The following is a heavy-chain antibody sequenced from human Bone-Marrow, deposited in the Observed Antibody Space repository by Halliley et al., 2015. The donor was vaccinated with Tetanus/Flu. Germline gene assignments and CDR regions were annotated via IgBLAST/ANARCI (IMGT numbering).Heavy chain of an antibody. Sequence: SSIGGTGGSRYYGDSVKGRVTISRDNSKNMVYLQMGHLRAEGTAVYYCTKGSEAVATENIEFEFWGQGSLVTVSA. V-gene: IGHV3-23*01. CDR3: TKGSEAVATENIEFEF. CDR2: IGGTGGSR. D-gene: IGHD5-12*01. J-gene: IGHJ4*02.